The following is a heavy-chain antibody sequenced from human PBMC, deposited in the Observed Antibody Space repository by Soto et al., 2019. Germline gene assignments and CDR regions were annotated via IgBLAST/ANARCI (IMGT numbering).Heavy chain of an antibody. CDR1: GGTFSSYA. V-gene: IGHV1-69*01. CDR3: ARGNDVVLMVYATSYYYGMDV. Sequence: QVQLVQSGAEVKKPGSSVKVSCKASGGTFSSYAISWVRQAPGQGLEWMGGIIPIFGTANYAQKFQGRVTITADESTSTAYMELSSLRSEDTAVYYCARGNDVVLMVYATSYYYGMDVWVQGTTVTVSS. J-gene: IGHJ6*02. D-gene: IGHD2-8*01. CDR2: IIPIFGTA.